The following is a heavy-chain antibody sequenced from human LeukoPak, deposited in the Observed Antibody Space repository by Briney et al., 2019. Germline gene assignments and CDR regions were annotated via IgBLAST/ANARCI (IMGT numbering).Heavy chain of an antibody. CDR1: GGSMSTYY. CDR2: IYYSGST. V-gene: IGHV4-59*01. D-gene: IGHD3-10*01. Sequence: PSETLSLTCTVSGGSMSTYYWSWIRQSPGKGLEWIGYIYYSGSTSYNPSLKSRLTISIDTSKTQFYPKLSSVTAADTAVYYCARVVYSGSWGYFDYWGQGILVTVSS. CDR3: ARVVYSGSWGYFDY. J-gene: IGHJ4*02.